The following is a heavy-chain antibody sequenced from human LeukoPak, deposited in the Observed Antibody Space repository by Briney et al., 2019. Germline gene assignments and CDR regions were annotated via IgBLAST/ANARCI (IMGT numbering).Heavy chain of an antibody. CDR2: FYTSGST. J-gene: IGHJ4*02. D-gene: IGHD5-24*01. CDR3: TTGDGYNSFDY. V-gene: IGHV4-4*07. CDR1: GGSFSSYY. Sequence: PSETLSLTCTVSGGSFSSYYWSWIRQPAGKGLEWIGRFYTSGSTNYNSSLKSRVTMSVDTSKNQVSLKLSAGTGPDTVLYYSTTGDGYNSFDYWGQGTLVTVSS.